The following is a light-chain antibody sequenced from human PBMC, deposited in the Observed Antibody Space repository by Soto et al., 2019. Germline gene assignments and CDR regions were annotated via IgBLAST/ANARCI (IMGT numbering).Light chain of an antibody. CDR1: QSISTY. V-gene: IGKV1-39*01. CDR2: AAS. CDR3: QQSFSTPPEYT. J-gene: IGKJ2*01. Sequence: DIQVTQSPSSLSAYVGDRVTITCRAGQSISTYLHWYQQKPGKAPKLLIYAASNLQSGVPSRFSGGGSGTHFTLTINSLQPEDSATYFCQQSFSTPPEYTFGRGTKLEI.